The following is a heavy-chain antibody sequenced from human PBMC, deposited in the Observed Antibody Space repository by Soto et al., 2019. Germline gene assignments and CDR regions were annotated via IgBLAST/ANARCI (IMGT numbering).Heavy chain of an antibody. V-gene: IGHV3-21*01. J-gene: IGHJ6*02. D-gene: IGHD1-26*01. CDR3: ARALVRLNNRHYYDYGMDV. CDR1: GFTFSSYS. CDR2: ISSSSSYI. Sequence: GGSLRLSCAASGFTFSSYSMNWVRQAPGKGLEWVSSISSSSSYIYYADSVKGRFTISRDNAKNSLYLQMNSLRAEDTAVYYCARALVRLNNRHYYDYGMDVWGQGTTVTVSS.